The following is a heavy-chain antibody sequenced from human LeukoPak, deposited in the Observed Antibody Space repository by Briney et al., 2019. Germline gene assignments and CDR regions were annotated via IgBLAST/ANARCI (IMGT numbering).Heavy chain of an antibody. Sequence: GGSLRLSCAASGFTFSSYGMHWVRQAPGKGLEWVAVISYDGSNKYYADSVKGRFTISRDNSKNTLYLQMNSLRAEDTAVYYCARDRYSSGNDAFDIWGQGTMVTVSS. J-gene: IGHJ3*02. D-gene: IGHD6-19*01. CDR1: GFTFSSYG. CDR2: ISYDGSNK. CDR3: ARDRYSSGNDAFDI. V-gene: IGHV3-30*03.